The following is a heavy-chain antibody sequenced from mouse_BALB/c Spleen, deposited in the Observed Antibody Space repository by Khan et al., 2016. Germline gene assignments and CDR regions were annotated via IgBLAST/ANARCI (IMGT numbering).Heavy chain of an antibody. J-gene: IGHJ3*01. CDR1: GFNIKDTY. CDR3: SRGVYDYEFAY. Sequence: VQLQQSGAELVKPGASVKLSCTVSGFNIKDTYMHWVNQRPEQGLEWIGRIDPANGNTKYDPKFQDKATITADTYSNTAYLQLSSLTSEDTAVYYCSRGVYDYEFAYWGQGTLVTVSA. CDR2: IDPANGNT. V-gene: IGHV14-3*02. D-gene: IGHD2-4*01.